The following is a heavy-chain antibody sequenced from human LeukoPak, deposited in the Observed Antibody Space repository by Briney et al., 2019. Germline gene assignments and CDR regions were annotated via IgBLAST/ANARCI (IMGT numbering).Heavy chain of an antibody. D-gene: IGHD3-16*01. CDR3: ARDRGSFGGVYYGMDV. V-gene: IGHV4-59*01. CDR1: GGPISSYY. CDR2: IYYSGST. J-gene: IGHJ6*02. Sequence: SETLSLTCTVSGGPISSYYWTWIRQPPGKGLEWIGYIYYSGSTNYNPSLKSRVTISVDTSKNQFPLKLSSVTAADTAVYYCARDRGSFGGVYYGMDVWGQGTTVTVSS.